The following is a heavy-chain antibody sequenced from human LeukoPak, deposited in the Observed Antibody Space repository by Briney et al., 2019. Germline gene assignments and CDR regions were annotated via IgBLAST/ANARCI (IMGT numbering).Heavy chain of an antibody. V-gene: IGHV3-23*01. J-gene: IGHJ4*02. Sequence: GGSLRLSCAASGFTFSSYAMSWVRQAPGKGLEWVSAISGSGGSTYYADSLKGRFTISRDNSRNTLYLQMNSLRAEDTAVYYCAKDGMYSSSSSYYFDYWGQGTLVTVAS. D-gene: IGHD6-6*01. CDR1: GFTFSSYA. CDR2: ISGSGGST. CDR3: AKDGMYSSSSSYYFDY.